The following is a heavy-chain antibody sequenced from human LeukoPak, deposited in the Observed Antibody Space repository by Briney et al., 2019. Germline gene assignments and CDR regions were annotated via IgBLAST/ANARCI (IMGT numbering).Heavy chain of an antibody. V-gene: IGHV3-64*04. Sequence: GGSLRLSCSASGFTFNNYAIHWIRQAPGKGLEYVSSISSKGDVTYYADSVRGRFTISRDNSRNTMFLQMNSLRVEDTAVYYCARKVLGTGESSEDLVGYGMDVWGPGTTVTVSS. CDR1: GFTFNNYA. CDR2: ISSKGDVT. D-gene: IGHD3-22*01. J-gene: IGHJ6*02. CDR3: ARKVLGTGESSEDLVGYGMDV.